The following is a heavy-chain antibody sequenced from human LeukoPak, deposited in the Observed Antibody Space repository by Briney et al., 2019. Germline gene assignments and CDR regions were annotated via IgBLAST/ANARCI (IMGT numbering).Heavy chain of an antibody. J-gene: IGHJ4*02. CDR3: ARDTGTTVTTYFDY. CDR2: ISGSGGST. Sequence: PGGSLRLSCAASGFTLSSYVMSWVRQAPGKGLEWVSTISGSGGSTYYADSVKGRFTISRDNSKNTLYLQMNSLRAEDTAVYYCARDTGTTVTTYFDYWGQGTLVTVSS. D-gene: IGHD4-17*01. V-gene: IGHV3-23*01. CDR1: GFTLSSYV.